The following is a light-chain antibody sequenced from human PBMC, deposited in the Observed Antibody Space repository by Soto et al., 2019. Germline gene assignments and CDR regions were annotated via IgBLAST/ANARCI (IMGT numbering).Light chain of an antibody. CDR2: EVS. CDR1: SSDVGGYNY. V-gene: IGLV2-14*01. J-gene: IGLJ3*02. Sequence: QSALTQPASVFGSPGQSITISCTGTSSDVGGYNYLSWYQQNPGKAPKVMIYEVSNRPSGVSNRFSGSKSGNTASLTISGLQAEDEADYYCSSYTTSGTPVFGGGTKLTVL. CDR3: SSYTTSGTPV.